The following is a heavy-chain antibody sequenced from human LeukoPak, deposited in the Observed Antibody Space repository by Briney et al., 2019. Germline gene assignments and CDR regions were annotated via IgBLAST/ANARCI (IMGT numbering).Heavy chain of an antibody. CDR3: ARDLPYYYGSVASTNWFDP. CDR2: ISSSSSYT. Sequence: GGSLRLSCAASGFTFSDCYMSWIRQAPGKGLEWVSYISSSSSYTNYADSVKGRFTISRDNAKNSLYLQMNSLRAEDTAVYYCARDLPYYYGSVASTNWFDPWGQGTLVTVSS. D-gene: IGHD3-10*01. CDR1: GFTFSDCY. V-gene: IGHV3-11*05. J-gene: IGHJ5*02.